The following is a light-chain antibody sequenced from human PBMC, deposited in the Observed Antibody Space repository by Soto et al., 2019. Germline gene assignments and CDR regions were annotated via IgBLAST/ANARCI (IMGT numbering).Light chain of an antibody. Sequence: QSALTQPASVSGSPGQSITVSCTGTSSDVGGYNSVSWYQQYPGKAPKLMIYDVSNRPSGVSSRFSGSKSGNTASLTISGLQAEDEADYYCSSYTTSTISSVFGTGTKLTVL. CDR3: SSYTTSTISSV. CDR2: DVS. J-gene: IGLJ1*01. CDR1: SSDVGGYNS. V-gene: IGLV2-14*01.